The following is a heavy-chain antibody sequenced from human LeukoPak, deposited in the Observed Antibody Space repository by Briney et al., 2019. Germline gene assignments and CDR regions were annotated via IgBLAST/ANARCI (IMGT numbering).Heavy chain of an antibody. V-gene: IGHV1-2*02. D-gene: IGHD6-19*01. J-gene: IGHJ6*03. Sequence: GASVKVSCKASGYTFAGYYMHWVRQAPGQGLEWMGWINPNSGGTNYAQKFQGRVTMTRDTSISTAYMEPSRLRSDDTAVYYCARDGYSSGWGYYYYYMDVWGKGTTVTVSS. CDR1: GYTFAGYY. CDR3: ARDGYSSGWGYYYYYMDV. CDR2: INPNSGGT.